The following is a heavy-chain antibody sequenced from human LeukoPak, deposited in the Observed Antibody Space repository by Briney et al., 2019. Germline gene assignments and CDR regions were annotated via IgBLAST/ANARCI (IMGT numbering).Heavy chain of an antibody. CDR2: INQDGSEK. J-gene: IGHJ6*03. Sequence: VGSLRLSCAASGFTFNNYAMSWVRQAPGKGLEWVANINQDGSEKNYVGSVKGRFTISRDNAKNSLYLQMSSLRADDTAVYYCARDRRGVGYRPQYYYYSYIDVWGKGTTVTVSS. CDR3: ARDRRGVGYRPQYYYYSYIDV. D-gene: IGHD5-24*01. V-gene: IGHV3-7*01. CDR1: GFTFNNYA.